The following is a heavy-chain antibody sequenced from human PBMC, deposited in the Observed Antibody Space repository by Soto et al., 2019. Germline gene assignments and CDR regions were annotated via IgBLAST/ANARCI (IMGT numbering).Heavy chain of an antibody. D-gene: IGHD3-10*01. CDR2: ISAYNGNT. CDR1: GYTFTSYG. J-gene: IGHJ6*02. CDR3: ARVRGLRGLLWVSDYYYYGMDV. Sequence: VLWNASGYTFTSYGISWVRQAPGQGLEWMGWISAYNGNTNYAQKLQGRVTMTTDTSTSTAYMELRSLRSDDTAVYYCARVRGLRGLLWVSDYYYYGMDVWGQGTTVTV. V-gene: IGHV1-18*01.